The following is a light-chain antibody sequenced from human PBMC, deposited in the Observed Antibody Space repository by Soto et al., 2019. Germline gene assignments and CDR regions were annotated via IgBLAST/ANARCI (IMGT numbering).Light chain of an antibody. Sequence: EIVMTQSPATLSVSPGERATLSCRASQSVSTYLAWYQQKPGQAPRLLIYGAFTRATGMPARFSGSGSGTDFTLTITGLQSEDFAVYYCQQYIDWPRTFGQGTKVEIK. CDR2: GAF. J-gene: IGKJ1*01. V-gene: IGKV3-15*01. CDR1: QSVSTY. CDR3: QQYIDWPRT.